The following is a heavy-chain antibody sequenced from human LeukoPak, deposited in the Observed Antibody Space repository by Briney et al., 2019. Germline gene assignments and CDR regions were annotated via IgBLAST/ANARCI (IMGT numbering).Heavy chain of an antibody. J-gene: IGHJ4*02. D-gene: IGHD6-19*01. CDR2: IYSDDST. V-gene: IGHV3-66*01. CDR1: GFTVSSNY. Sequence: GGSLRLSCAASGFTVSSNYMSWVRQAPGKGLEWVSIIYSDDSTYYADSVKGRFTISRDNAKNMLYLQMSSLRAEDTAVYYCARKGAVAGTVDYWGQGTLVTVSS. CDR3: ARKGAVAGTVDY.